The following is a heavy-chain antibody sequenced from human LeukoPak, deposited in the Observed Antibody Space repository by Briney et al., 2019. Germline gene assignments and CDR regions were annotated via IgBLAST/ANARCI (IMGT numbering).Heavy chain of an antibody. J-gene: IGHJ4*02. V-gene: IGHV3-74*01. CDR3: ARHVPPPYYYDSSGYYPDY. Sequence: GGSLRLSCAASGFTFSSYWMHWVRQAPGKGLVWVSRINSDGSSTSYADSVKGRFTISRDNAKNTLYLQMNSLRAEDTAVYYCARHVPPPYYYDSSGYYPDYWGQGTLVTVSS. D-gene: IGHD3-22*01. CDR1: GFTFSSYW. CDR2: INSDGSST.